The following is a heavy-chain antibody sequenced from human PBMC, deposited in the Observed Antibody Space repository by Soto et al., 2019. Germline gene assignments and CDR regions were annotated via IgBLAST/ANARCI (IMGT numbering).Heavy chain of an antibody. Sequence: ASVKFSCKASGYTFTSYDINWLRQATGQGLEWMGWMNPNSGNTGYAQKFQGRVTMTRNTSISTAYMELGSLRSEDTAVYYCARGTGVAGRDAFDIWGQGTMVTVSS. J-gene: IGHJ3*02. CDR1: GYTFTSYD. CDR2: MNPNSGNT. V-gene: IGHV1-8*01. D-gene: IGHD6-19*01. CDR3: ARGTGVAGRDAFDI.